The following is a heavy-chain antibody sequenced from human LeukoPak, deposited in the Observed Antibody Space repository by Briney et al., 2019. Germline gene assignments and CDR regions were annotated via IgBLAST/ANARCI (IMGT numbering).Heavy chain of an antibody. D-gene: IGHD4-11*01. Sequence: SVNVSCKASGFTFTNSAVQWVRPARGQRLEWIGWIVVGSGNTNYAQKFQERVTITGDMSTNTAYLELSSLRSEDTAVYYCAADLPYSNYGPLDYWGQGTLVTVSS. J-gene: IGHJ4*02. CDR1: GFTFTNSA. V-gene: IGHV1-58*01. CDR3: AADLPYSNYGPLDY. CDR2: IVVGSGNT.